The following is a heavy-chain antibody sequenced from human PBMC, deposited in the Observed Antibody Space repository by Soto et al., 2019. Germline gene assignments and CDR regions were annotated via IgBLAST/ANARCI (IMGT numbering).Heavy chain of an antibody. J-gene: IGHJ6*02. CDR3: MHRRRGGDCLRCHPSRYYYGSDV. CDR1: GFSLNTGGLG. D-gene: IGHD2-21*02. V-gene: IGHV2-5*02. CDR2: MYGDDAK. Sequence: QITLKESGPTLVKPTQTLTLTCSVSGFSLNTGGLGVGWIRQPPGKALEWPALMYGDDAKRYSPSLRNRLIINQATSNTLVVVTMTNMAPVDTATYYCMHRRRGGDCLRCHPSRYYYGSDVWVQGTTVTVSS.